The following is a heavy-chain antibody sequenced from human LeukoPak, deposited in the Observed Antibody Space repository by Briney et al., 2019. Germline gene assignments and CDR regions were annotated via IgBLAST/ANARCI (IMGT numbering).Heavy chain of an antibody. CDR2: IYYSGST. Sequence: SETLSLTCTVSGGSISSYYWSWIRQPPGKGLEWIGYIYYSGSTNYNPSLKSRVAISVDTSKNQFSLKLSSVTAADTAVYYCAAEGYYDILTGYRLLAYWGQGTLVTVSS. CDR1: GGSISSYY. J-gene: IGHJ4*02. D-gene: IGHD3-9*01. CDR3: AAEGYYDILTGYRLLAY. V-gene: IGHV4-59*01.